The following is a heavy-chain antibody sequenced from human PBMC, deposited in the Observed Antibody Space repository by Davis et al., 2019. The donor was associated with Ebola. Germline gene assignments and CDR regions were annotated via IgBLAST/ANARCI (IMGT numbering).Heavy chain of an antibody. D-gene: IGHD6-19*01. Sequence: PSETLSLTCTVSGGSFSGYYWSWIRQPPGKGLEWIGEINHSGSTNYNPSLKSRVTISVDTSKNQFSLKLSSVTAADTAVYYCAGRLAVAGTHYFDYWGQGTLVTVSS. CDR2: INHSGST. J-gene: IGHJ4*02. V-gene: IGHV4-34*01. CDR1: GGSFSGYY. CDR3: AGRLAVAGTHYFDY.